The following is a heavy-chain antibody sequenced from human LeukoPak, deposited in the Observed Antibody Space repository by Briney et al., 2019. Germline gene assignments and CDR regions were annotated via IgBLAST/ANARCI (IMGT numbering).Heavy chain of an antibody. CDR3: AGVTPALDAFDI. CDR1: GGSISSYY. V-gene: IGHV4-59*08. CDR2: IYYSGST. D-gene: IGHD4-23*01. Sequence: SETLSLTRTVSGGSISSYYWSWIRQPPGKGLEWIGYIYYSGSTNYNPSLKSRVTISVDTSKTQSSLKPSSVTAADTAVYYCAGVTPALDAFDIWGQGTMVTVSS. J-gene: IGHJ3*02.